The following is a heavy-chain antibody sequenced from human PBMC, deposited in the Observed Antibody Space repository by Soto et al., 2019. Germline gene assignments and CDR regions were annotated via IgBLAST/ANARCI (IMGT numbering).Heavy chain of an antibody. Sequence: SETPSPTCTVSGGSLTSDEDCWTWIRQSPGEGLGGIGDISDNGGTGYNPPLKTPLFTSVDRSKNQFTLRLTSVTAADTAVYFCATESGSTYGYFDHWGQGTQVTLSS. CDR3: ATESGSTYGYFDH. J-gene: IGHJ4*02. D-gene: IGHD5-18*01. CDR1: GGSLTSDEDC. V-gene: IGHV4-30-4*01. CDR2: ISDNGGT.